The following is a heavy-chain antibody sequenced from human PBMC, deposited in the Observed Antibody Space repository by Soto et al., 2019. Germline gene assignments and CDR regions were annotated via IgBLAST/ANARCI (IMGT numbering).Heavy chain of an antibody. CDR2: IKGSHAGGTT. D-gene: IGHD1-26*01. J-gene: IGHJ4*02. Sequence: VQLVESGGGLVEPGGSMRLSCVASGYTFTKAYMTWVRQAPGKGLEWVGRIKGSHAGGTTDYATSVKGRFTISRDDSKNTLYLQMNSLKTEDTSVYYCATEGGYPGSNFYGAYWGQGTLVTVSS. CDR3: ATEGGYPGSNFYGAY. V-gene: IGHV3-15*01. CDR1: GYTFTKAY.